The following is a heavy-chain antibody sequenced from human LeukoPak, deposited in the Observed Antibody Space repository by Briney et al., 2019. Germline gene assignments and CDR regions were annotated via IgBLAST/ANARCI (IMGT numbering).Heavy chain of an antibody. V-gene: IGHV3-20*04. CDR2: LNWSGGNT. D-gene: IGHD6-19*01. Sequence: GGSLTLSCAASGSTFDDHSMSWVPQGPGKGLEWVAGLNWSGGNTGYADSVRGRFTISRDNTKNSLFLQRNSLRAEDTALYYCAMGDSSGWYFDYWGQGTLVTVSS. CDR3: AMGDSSGWYFDY. J-gene: IGHJ4*02. CDR1: GSTFDDHS.